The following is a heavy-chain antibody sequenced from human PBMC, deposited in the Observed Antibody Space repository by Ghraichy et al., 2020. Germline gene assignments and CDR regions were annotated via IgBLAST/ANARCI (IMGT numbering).Heavy chain of an antibody. Sequence: ASVKVSCKASGYTFTGYYMHWVRQAPGQGLEWMGRINPNSGGTNYAQKFQGRVTMTRDTSISTAYMELSRLRSDDTAVYYCAIIWEYSSSSNPKDDYWGQGTLVTVSS. D-gene: IGHD6-6*01. CDR3: AIIWEYSSSSNPKDDY. CDR1: GYTFTGYY. V-gene: IGHV1-2*06. J-gene: IGHJ4*02. CDR2: INPNSGGT.